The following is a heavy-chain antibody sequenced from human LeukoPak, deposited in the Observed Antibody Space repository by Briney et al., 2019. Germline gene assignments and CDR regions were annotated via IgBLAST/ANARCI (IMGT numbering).Heavy chain of an antibody. V-gene: IGHV3-74*01. J-gene: IGHJ4*02. CDR3: AKSPLGSCRGAICYPFDS. CDR2: INSDGSST. D-gene: IGHD2-15*01. Sequence: GVLRLSCAASGFTFSSYWMHWVRQAPGKGLVWVSRINSDGSSTSYADSVKGRFTISRDNAKNTLYLHMNSLRAEDTALYYCAKSPLGSCRGAICYPFDSWGQGTLVTVSS. CDR1: GFTFSSYW.